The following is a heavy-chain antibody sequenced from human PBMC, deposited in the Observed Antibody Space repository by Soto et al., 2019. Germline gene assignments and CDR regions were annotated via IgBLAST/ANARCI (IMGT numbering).Heavy chain of an antibody. D-gene: IGHD6-19*01. V-gene: IGHV3-33*01. CDR1: GLTFSSYG. CDR3: ARWAGLSQYNYYINV. Sequence: QVQLVESGGGVVQPGRALRLSCAASGLTFSSYGMHWVRQAPGKGLEWVAIISFDGSNRYYADSVKGRFTISRDSSKNTLYLQVNSRRAEDTVVYYCARWAGLSQYNYYINVWDKGTTVTVSS. CDR2: ISFDGSNR. J-gene: IGHJ6*03.